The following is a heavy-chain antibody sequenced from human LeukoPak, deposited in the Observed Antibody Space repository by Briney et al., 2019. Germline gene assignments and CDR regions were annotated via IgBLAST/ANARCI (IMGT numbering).Heavy chain of an antibody. Sequence: PSETLSLTCTVSGGSISSYYWGWIRQPPGKGLERIGSIYYSGSTYYNPSLKSRVTISVDTSKNQFSLKLSSVTAADTAVYYCARGVIVNLLDAFDIWGQGTMVTVSS. D-gene: IGHD2/OR15-2a*01. J-gene: IGHJ3*02. V-gene: IGHV4-39*07. CDR2: IYYSGST. CDR3: ARGVIVNLLDAFDI. CDR1: GGSISSYY.